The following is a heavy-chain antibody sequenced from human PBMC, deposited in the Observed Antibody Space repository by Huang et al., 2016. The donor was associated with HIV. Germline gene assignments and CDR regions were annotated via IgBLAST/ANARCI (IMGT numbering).Heavy chain of an antibody. CDR3: ARDSPLLGEVIVVVPTAPNALDI. V-gene: IGHV1-18*01. J-gene: IGHJ3*02. CDR1: GYTFTSYG. D-gene: IGHD2-2*01. CDR2: FSGYNGVT. Sequence: QVQLVQSGVEVKKPGASVKVSCKAAGYTFTSYGISWVQQAHGQGLEWMGGFSGYNGVTNDEQIVQGRVTMNTDTSTSTAYMELRSLRSDDTAVYYCARDSPLLGEVIVVVPTAPNALDIWGQGTMVTVSS.